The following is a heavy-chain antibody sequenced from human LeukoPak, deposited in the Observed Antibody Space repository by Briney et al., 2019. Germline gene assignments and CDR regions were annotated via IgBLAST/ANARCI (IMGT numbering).Heavy chain of an antibody. J-gene: IGHJ5*02. CDR2: ISGSGATT. CDR3: AKGTSSGSYRRFDP. D-gene: IGHD1-26*01. Sequence: GGSLRLSCAASGFTFSSYAMSWVRQAPGKGLEWVSAISGSGATTYYADSVKGRFTISRDNSKNTLYLQTNSLRAEDTAVYYCAKGTSSGSYRRFDPWGQGTLVTVSS. CDR1: GFTFSSYA. V-gene: IGHV3-23*01.